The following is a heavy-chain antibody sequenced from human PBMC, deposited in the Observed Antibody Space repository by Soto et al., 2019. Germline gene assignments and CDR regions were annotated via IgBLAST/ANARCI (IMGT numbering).Heavy chain of an antibody. V-gene: IGHV3-53*01. CDR3: ARDSGIAAAGYDAFDI. Sequence: GGSLRLSCAASGLTVSSSYMSWVRQAPGKGLQWVSVIYSAGSTYYADSVKGRFTISRDNSKNTLYLQMNSLRAEDTAVYYCARDSGIAAAGYDAFDIWGQGTMVTVSS. CDR1: GLTVSSSY. CDR2: IYSAGST. J-gene: IGHJ3*02. D-gene: IGHD6-13*01.